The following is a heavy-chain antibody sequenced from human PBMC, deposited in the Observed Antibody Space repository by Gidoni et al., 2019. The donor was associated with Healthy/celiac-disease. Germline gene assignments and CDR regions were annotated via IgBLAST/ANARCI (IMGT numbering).Heavy chain of an antibody. CDR3: ARGGIAAPLFDY. J-gene: IGHJ4*02. CDR1: GFTFSSYS. CDR2: ISSSSSYI. Sequence: EVQLVESGGGLVKPGGSLRLSCAASGFTFSSYSMNWVRQAPGKGLEWVSSISSSSSYIYYADSVKGRFTISRDNAKNSLYLQMNSLRAEDTAVYYCARGGIAAPLFDYWGQGTLVTVSS. D-gene: IGHD6-13*01. V-gene: IGHV3-21*01.